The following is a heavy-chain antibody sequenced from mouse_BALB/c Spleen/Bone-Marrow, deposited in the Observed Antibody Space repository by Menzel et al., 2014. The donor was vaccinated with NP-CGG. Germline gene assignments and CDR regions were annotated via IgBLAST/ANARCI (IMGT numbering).Heavy chain of an antibody. D-gene: IGHD1-1*02. J-gene: IGHJ2*01. CDR2: INPGSNTI. Sequence: EVMLVESGGGLVQPGGSLNLACVASGFDFSRYWMSWARQAPGKGQEWIGEINPGSNTINYSPSLKGKFIISRDNAKNTLCLQMSKVRSEETGVYCCARLGSWGWDDNWGQGTAVTVAS. V-gene: IGHV4-2*02. CDR1: GFDFSRYW. CDR3: ARLGSWGWDDN.